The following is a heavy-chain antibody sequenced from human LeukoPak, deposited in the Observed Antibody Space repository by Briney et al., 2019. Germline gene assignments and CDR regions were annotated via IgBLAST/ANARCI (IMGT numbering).Heavy chain of an antibody. CDR3: AKDADIVVVVAGFDY. V-gene: IGHV3-9*01. J-gene: IGHJ4*02. D-gene: IGHD2-15*01. CDR2: ISWNSGSI. Sequence: GRSLRLSCAASGFTFDDYAMHWVRQAPGKGLEWVSGISWNSGSIGYADPVKGRFTISRDNAKNTLYLQMNSLRAEDTAVYYCAKDADIVVVVAGFDYWGQGTLVTVSS. CDR1: GFTFDDYA.